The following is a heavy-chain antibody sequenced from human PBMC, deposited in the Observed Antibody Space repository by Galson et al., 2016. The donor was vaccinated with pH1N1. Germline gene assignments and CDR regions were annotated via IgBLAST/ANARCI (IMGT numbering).Heavy chain of an antibody. CDR2: IIPIFGTA. CDR1: GGTFSSYV. CDR3: ASALYYYESSGYSPSYPFDH. V-gene: IGHV1-69*06. D-gene: IGHD3-22*01. Sequence: SVKVSCKASGGTFSSYVFSWVRQAPGQGLEWMGGIIPIFGTANDAQKFQGRITITADKSTSTVYMELSSLRSEDTAVYYCASALYYYESSGYSPSYPFDHWGQGTLVTVSS. J-gene: IGHJ4*02.